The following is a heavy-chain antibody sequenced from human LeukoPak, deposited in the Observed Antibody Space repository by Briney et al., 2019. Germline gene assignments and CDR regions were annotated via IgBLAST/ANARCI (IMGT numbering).Heavy chain of an antibody. J-gene: IGHJ4*02. V-gene: IGHV3-7*03. Sequence: GGSLSLSCAASGFTFSSYWMSWVRQAPGKGLEWVANIKQDGSEKYNVDSVKGRFTISRDNAKTSLYLQMNSRRAEDTAVYYCAREYEIAAAGNGGFDYWGQGTLVTVSS. CDR2: IKQDGSEK. CDR1: GFTFSSYW. D-gene: IGHD6-13*01. CDR3: AREYEIAAAGNGGFDY.